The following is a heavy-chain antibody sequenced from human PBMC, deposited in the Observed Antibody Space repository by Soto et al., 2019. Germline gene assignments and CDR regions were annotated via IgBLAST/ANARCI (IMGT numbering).Heavy chain of an antibody. CDR3: ARDPGYFYGMDV. Sequence: SQTLSLTCAMSVDSVSSSTSAWDWIRQSPSRGLEWLGRTYYRSRWYHDYAVSVRSRVIINPDTSNNQFSLHLNSVTPEDTAVYYCARDPGYFYGMDVWGQATTVTVSS. CDR2: TYYRSRWYH. V-gene: IGHV6-1*01. CDR1: VDSVSSSTSA. J-gene: IGHJ6*02.